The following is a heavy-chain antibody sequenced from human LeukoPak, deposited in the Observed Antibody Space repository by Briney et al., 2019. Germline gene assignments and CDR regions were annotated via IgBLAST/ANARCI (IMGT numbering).Heavy chain of an antibody. V-gene: IGHV3-53*05. CDR3: AKDRYYPLFDY. CDR1: GFTLSSNY. J-gene: IGHJ4*02. D-gene: IGHD3-22*01. CDR2: IYSGGST. Sequence: GGSLRLSCAASGFTLSSNYMSWVRQAPGKGLEWVSVIYSGGSTYYADSVKGRFTISRDNSKNTLYLQMNSLRAEDTAVYYCAKDRYYPLFDYWGQGTLVTVSS.